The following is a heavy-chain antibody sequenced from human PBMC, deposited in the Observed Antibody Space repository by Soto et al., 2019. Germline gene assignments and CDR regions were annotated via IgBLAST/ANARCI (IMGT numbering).Heavy chain of an antibody. V-gene: IGHV2-5*02. CDR3: ARHYGSGNQYLCYFDL. CDR2: IYWDDDK. J-gene: IGHJ2*01. D-gene: IGHD3-10*01. CDR1: GFSLSTSAVG. Sequence: QITLKESGPTLVKPTQTLTLTCTFSGFSLSTSAVGVGWIRQPPGKALEWLALIYWDDDKYYSPSLKTRLTSPPYPAKNQVALSMSRMAPLDTATYFCARHYGSGNQYLCYFDLWGRGALATVSS.